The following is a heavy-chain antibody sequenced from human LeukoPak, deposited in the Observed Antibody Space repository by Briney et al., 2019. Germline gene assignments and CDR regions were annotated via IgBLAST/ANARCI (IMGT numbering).Heavy chain of an antibody. CDR1: GFTFSSYS. V-gene: IGHV3-48*01. D-gene: IGHD2-2*02. J-gene: IGHJ4*02. Sequence: GGSLRLSCAASGFTFSSYSMNWVRQAPGKGLEWVSYISSSSSTIYYADSVKGRFTISRDNAKNSLYLQMNSLRAEDTAVYYCASCSTSCYKEGFDHWGQGTLVTVSS. CDR2: ISSSSSTI. CDR3: ASCSTSCYKEGFDH.